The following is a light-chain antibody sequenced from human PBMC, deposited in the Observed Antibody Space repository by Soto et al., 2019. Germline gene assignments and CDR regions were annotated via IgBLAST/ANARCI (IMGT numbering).Light chain of an antibody. CDR3: QQYNSHS. CDR2: HAS. V-gene: IGKV1-5*01. CDR1: QSISKW. J-gene: IGKJ1*01. Sequence: DIQMTLSPSTLPASVADRVTITRRASQSISKWLAWYQQKPGTAPKVLIYHASNLQSGVPSRFSGSGSGKEFTLTLGSLQPDDFATYYCQQYNSHSFGQGTKV.